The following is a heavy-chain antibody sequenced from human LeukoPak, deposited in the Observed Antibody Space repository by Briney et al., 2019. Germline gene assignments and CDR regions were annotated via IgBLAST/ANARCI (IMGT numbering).Heavy chain of an antibody. Sequence: PGGSLRLSCADSGCTFSDYYMSWIRQAPGKGLEWVSYISSSGSTIYYADSVKGRFTISRDNAKDSLYLQMNSLRAEDTAVYYCAREISGYVPSNWFDPWGQGTLVTVSS. CDR1: GCTFSDYY. D-gene: IGHD5-12*01. V-gene: IGHV3-11*01. CDR3: AREISGYVPSNWFDP. CDR2: ISSSGSTI. J-gene: IGHJ5*02.